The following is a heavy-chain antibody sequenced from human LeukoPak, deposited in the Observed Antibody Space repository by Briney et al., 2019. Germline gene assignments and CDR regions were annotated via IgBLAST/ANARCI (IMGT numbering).Heavy chain of an antibody. Sequence: GGSLRLSCAASGFTFTNYWMSWVRQAPGKGLEWVANIKQDGSEKYYVDSVKGRFTIPRDNAKRSLSLQMNSLTAEDTAVYYCASRSFQVRNAWNPERDWGQGTLVTVSS. CDR3: ASRSFQVRNAWNPERD. D-gene: IGHD1-1*01. V-gene: IGHV3-7*01. J-gene: IGHJ4*02. CDR2: IKQDGSEK. CDR1: GFTFTNYW.